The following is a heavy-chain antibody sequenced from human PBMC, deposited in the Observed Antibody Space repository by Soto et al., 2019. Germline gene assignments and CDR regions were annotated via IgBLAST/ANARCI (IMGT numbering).Heavy chain of an antibody. V-gene: IGHV4-31*03. CDR2: IYYSGST. CDR1: GASMSSGGYY. J-gene: IGHJ5*02. CDR3: ARDRHNNFFDP. D-gene: IGHD6-6*01. Sequence: QVQLQESGPGLVKPSQTLSLTCTVSGASMSSGGYYWTWIRQSPGKGLEWIGYIYYSGSTYSNPSLESRVANSLYTSRSQFYLSLHSLTAADTAIYYCARDRHNNFFDPWCQGTLVTVSS.